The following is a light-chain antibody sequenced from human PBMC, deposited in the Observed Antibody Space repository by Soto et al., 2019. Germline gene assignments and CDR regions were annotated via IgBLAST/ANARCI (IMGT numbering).Light chain of an antibody. CDR1: QSVSSY. Sequence: EIVLTQSPATLSLSPGERATLSCRASQSVSSYLAWYQQKPGRAPRLLIYDASTRDTGVPTRFGGSGSGTEVTLTITSLQYEDFAVYYCQQYNNWPLWTFGQGTKVDIK. J-gene: IGKJ1*01. V-gene: IGKV3D-15*01. CDR2: DAS. CDR3: QQYNNWPLWT.